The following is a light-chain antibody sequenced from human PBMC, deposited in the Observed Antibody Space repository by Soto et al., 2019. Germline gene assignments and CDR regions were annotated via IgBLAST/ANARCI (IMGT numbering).Light chain of an antibody. V-gene: IGKV3-15*01. CDR1: QSISSN. CDR3: QQYNSWPET. J-gene: IGKJ1*01. CDR2: DAF. Sequence: EILMTQSPATLSVSPGERAALSCRASQSISSNLAWYHHKPGQAPRLLIYDAFTRATGVPARFSGSGSGTELTLTISSLQSEDFAVYYCQQYNSWPETFGQGTKVEIK.